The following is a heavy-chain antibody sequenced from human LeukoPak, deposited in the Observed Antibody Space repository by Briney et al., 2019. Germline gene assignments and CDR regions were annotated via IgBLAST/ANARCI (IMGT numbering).Heavy chain of an antibody. D-gene: IGHD3-10*01. V-gene: IGHV3-7*04. J-gene: IGHJ4*02. CDR2: IKHDGSEK. Sequence: GGSLILSYAASGFTLSRYWMTWDSHSPGKWLDCVANIKHDGSEKYYVDSVKGRFTISRDNAKNSLYLQMNSLRGEDTAVYYCARDRDYYNYFEYWGQGTLVTVSS. CDR1: GFTLSRYW. CDR3: ARDRDYYNYFEY.